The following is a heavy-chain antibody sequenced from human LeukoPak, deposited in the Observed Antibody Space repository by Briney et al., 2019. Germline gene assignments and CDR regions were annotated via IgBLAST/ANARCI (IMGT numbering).Heavy chain of an antibody. CDR3: ARASYSSGWYRGDYYYYYMDV. CDR1: GYTFTGYY. CDR2: INPNSGGT. J-gene: IGHJ6*03. V-gene: IGHV1-2*02. D-gene: IGHD6-19*01. Sequence: ASVKVSCKASGYTFTGYYMDWVRQAPGHGLEWMGWINPNSGGTNYAQKFQGRVTMTRDTSISTAYMELSRLRSDDTAVYYCARASYSSGWYRGDYYYYYMDVWGKGTTVTVSS.